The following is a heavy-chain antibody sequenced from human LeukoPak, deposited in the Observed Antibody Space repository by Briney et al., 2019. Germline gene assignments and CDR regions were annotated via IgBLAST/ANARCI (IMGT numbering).Heavy chain of an antibody. Sequence: SETLSLTCTGSGGSISSYYWSWLRQPPGKGLEWIGYIYYSGSTNYNPSLTSRVTISVDTSKNQFSLKLSSVTAADTAVYYCARTHDFWSGYYYMDVWGKGTTVTVSS. D-gene: IGHD3-3*01. CDR3: ARTHDFWSGYYYMDV. CDR1: GGSISSYY. V-gene: IGHV4-59*01. J-gene: IGHJ6*03. CDR2: IYYSGST.